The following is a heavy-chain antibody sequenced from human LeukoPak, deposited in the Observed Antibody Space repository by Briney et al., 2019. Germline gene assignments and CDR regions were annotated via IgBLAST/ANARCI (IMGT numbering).Heavy chain of an antibody. Sequence: GGSLRLSCAASGFTVSSNYMSWVRQAPGKGLEWVSVIYSGGSTYYADSVKGRFTISRDNSKNTLYLQMNSLSAEDTAVYCCARPDYYGSGAADAFDIWGQGTMVTVSS. CDR1: GFTVSSNY. CDR2: IYSGGST. D-gene: IGHD3-10*01. J-gene: IGHJ3*02. V-gene: IGHV3-66*01. CDR3: ARPDYYGSGAADAFDI.